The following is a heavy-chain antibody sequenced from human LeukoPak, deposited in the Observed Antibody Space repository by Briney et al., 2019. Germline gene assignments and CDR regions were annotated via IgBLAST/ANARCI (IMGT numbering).Heavy chain of an antibody. D-gene: IGHD3-10*01. V-gene: IGHV4-30-4*01. CDR2: IYYSGST. J-gene: IGHJ4*02. Sequence: SETLSLTCTVSGGSISSGDYYWSWIRQPPGKGLEWIGYIYYSGSTYYNPSLKSRLTISIDTSKNQFSLKLSSVTAADTAVYYCARGGGGWFGQLFQVYYFDYWGQGTLVTVSS. CDR1: GGSISSGDYY. CDR3: ARGGGGWFGQLFQVYYFDY.